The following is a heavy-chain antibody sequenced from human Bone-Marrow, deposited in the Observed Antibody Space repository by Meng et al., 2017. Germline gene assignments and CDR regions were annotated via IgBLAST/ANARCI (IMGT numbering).Heavy chain of an antibody. V-gene: IGHV1-8*02. CDR3: ARGSNWFDP. Sequence: QVQLVQSGSELKKPGASVKVSCKASGYTFTSYAMNWVRQAPGQGLEWMGWMDPNSGNTGYAQKFQGRVTLTRNTSISTAYMELSSLRSEGTAVYYCARGSNWFDPWGQGTLVTVSS. J-gene: IGHJ5*02. CDR2: MDPNSGNT. CDR1: GYTFTSYA.